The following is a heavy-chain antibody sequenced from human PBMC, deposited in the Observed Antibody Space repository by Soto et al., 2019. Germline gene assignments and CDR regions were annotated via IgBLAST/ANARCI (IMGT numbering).Heavy chain of an antibody. J-gene: IGHJ6*02. V-gene: IGHV4-59*08. D-gene: IGHD6-13*01. CDR2: IYYSGST. CDR3: AGEGYSSSWYRYYGMDV. Sequence: QVQLQESGPGLVKPSETLSLTCTVSGGSISSYYWSWIRQPPGKGLEWIGYIYYSGSTNYNPSLKSRVTISVDTSNTQFSLTLSSVTAADTAVYYCAGEGYSSSWYRYYGMDVWGQGTTVTVSS. CDR1: GGSISSYY.